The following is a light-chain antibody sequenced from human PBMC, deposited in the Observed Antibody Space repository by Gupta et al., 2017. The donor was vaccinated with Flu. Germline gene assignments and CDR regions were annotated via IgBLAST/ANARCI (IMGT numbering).Light chain of an antibody. J-gene: IGKJ1*01. V-gene: IGKV1-39*01. Sequence: DIHKSASPSSLSASVGDRATITSRASQSISSYLNWYQQKPGKDPQLLIYAASSLQSGGPSRFSGSGSGTDLTLTISSLQPEDFETYYCQQSYSTPQTFGQGTKVEIK. CDR3: QQSYSTPQT. CDR1: QSISSY. CDR2: AAS.